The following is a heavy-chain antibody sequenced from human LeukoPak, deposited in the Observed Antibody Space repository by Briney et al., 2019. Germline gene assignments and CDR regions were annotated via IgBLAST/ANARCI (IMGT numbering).Heavy chain of an antibody. CDR3: TREPPEYCGGDC. D-gene: IGHD2-21*01. J-gene: IGHJ4*02. Sequence: GGSLRLSCRVSGFTFDEYAMSWVRQAPGKGLEWVAFVRGKPNGGTTEYAASVKGRFTISRDDSKSIAYLQMNSLKTEDTAIYYCTREPPEYCGGDCWGQGTLVTVSS. CDR2: VRGKPNGGTT. V-gene: IGHV3-49*04. CDR1: GFTFDEYA.